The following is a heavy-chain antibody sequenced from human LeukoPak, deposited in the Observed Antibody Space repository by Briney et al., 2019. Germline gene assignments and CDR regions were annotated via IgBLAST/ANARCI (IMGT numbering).Heavy chain of an antibody. CDR1: GYTFTGYY. CDR3: TRGPSGSDY. J-gene: IGHJ4*02. Sequence: ASVKVYCKVSGYTFTGYYLHWVRQAPGQGLEWMGRINPSSGGTNYAQKFQGRVTMTRDTSINTAYMDLSSLRSDDTAVYYCTRGPSGSDYWGQGTLVTVSS. V-gene: IGHV1-2*06. CDR2: INPSSGGT. D-gene: IGHD3-10*01.